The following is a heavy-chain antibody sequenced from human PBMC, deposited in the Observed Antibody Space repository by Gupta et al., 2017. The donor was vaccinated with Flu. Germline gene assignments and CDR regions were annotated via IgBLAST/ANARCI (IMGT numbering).Heavy chain of an antibody. V-gene: IGHV1-69*06. Sequence: SGVRQAPGRGLEWMGGIIPIFGTANYAQKCQGRVTITADKSTSTAYMELSSLRSEDTAVYYCASSPDYGGAWDYYYGMDVWGQGTTVTVSS. J-gene: IGHJ6*02. CDR2: IIPIFGTA. CDR3: ASSPDYGGAWDYYYGMDV. D-gene: IGHD4-17*01.